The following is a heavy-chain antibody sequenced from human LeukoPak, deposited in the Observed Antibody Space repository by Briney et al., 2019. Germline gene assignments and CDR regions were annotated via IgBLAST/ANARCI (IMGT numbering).Heavy chain of an antibody. J-gene: IGHJ4*02. D-gene: IGHD6-25*01. Sequence: GGSLRLSCATSGFTFTAYGLHWARQAPGMGLEWVAVVWVDGNNKFYADSVKGRFNISRDNSRSTLYLHMNSLRDDDTAVYYCAKAARRGPSHVDYWGRGTLVTVSS. CDR2: VWVDGNNK. V-gene: IGHV3-33*03. CDR1: GFTFTAYG. CDR3: AKAARRGPSHVDY.